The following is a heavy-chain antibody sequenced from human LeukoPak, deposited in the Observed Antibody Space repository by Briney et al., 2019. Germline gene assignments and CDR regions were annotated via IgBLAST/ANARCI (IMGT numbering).Heavy chain of an antibody. Sequence: SETLSLTCTVSGGSISSYFWSWIRQPPGKGLEWIGYIYYSGSTNYNPSLKSRVTISVDTSKNQFSLKLSSVTAADTAVYYCARDVWGSYLDPWGQGTLVTVSS. J-gene: IGHJ5*02. D-gene: IGHD3-16*02. CDR2: IYYSGST. CDR1: GGSISSYF. CDR3: ARDVWGSYLDP. V-gene: IGHV4-59*12.